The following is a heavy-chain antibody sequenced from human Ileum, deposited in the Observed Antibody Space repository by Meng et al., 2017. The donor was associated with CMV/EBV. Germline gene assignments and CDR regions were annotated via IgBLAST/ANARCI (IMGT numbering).Heavy chain of an antibody. J-gene: IGHJ4*02. V-gene: IGHV3-74*03. D-gene: IGHD2-15*01. CDR2: INGDGSKT. CDR1: GFTFSSYW. CDR3: ARDVPSYIVEFDY. Sequence: GGSLRLSCAASGFTFSSYWMYWVRQVPGKGLVWVSYINGDGSKTKYADSVKGRFTISRDNAKNTLYLQMNSLRGEDTAVYYCARDVPSYIVEFDYWGQGTLVTVSS.